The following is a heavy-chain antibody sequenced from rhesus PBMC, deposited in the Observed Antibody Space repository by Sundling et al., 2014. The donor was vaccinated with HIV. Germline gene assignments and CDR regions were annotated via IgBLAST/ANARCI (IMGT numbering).Heavy chain of an antibody. D-gene: IGHD3-28*01. CDR3: AMGGTYYSEGGRLDY. V-gene: IGHV4-106*01. Sequence: QVQLQESGPGLVKPSETLSLTCAVSGGSISGDYYWSWIRQPPGKGLEWIGGIYGSGGRTDYNPSLKSRVTIAIDTSKNQFSLRLNSVIAADTAVYYCAMGGTYYSEGGRLDYWGQGLLVTVSS. J-gene: IGHJ4*01. CDR2: IYGSGGRT. CDR1: GGSISGDYY.